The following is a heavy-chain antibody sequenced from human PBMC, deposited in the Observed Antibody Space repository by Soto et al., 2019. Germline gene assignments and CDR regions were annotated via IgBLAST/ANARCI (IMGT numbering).Heavy chain of an antibody. CDR3: AKDSRITIFGVVILGSYGMDV. V-gene: IGHV3-9*01. D-gene: IGHD3-3*01. J-gene: IGHJ6*02. CDR2: ISWNSGSI. Sequence: GGSLSLSCAASGFTFDDYAMHWVRQAPGKGLEWVSGISWNSGSIGYADSVKGRFTISRDNAKNSLYLQMNSLRAEDTALYYCAKDSRITIFGVVILGSYGMDVWGQGTTVTVSS. CDR1: GFTFDDYA.